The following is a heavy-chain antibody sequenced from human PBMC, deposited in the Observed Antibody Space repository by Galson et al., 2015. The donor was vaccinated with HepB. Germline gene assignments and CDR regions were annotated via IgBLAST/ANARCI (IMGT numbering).Heavy chain of an antibody. Sequence: SLRLSCAASGFSFRSYAMSWVRQAPGKGLEWVSSISGSGDSTYYTDSVKGRFTISRDNSKNTLYLQMNSLRAEDTAVYYCAKAGDYGTLGYFDYWGQGTLVTVSS. D-gene: IGHD4-17*01. CDR3: AKAGDYGTLGYFDY. CDR1: GFSFRSYA. J-gene: IGHJ4*02. V-gene: IGHV3-23*01. CDR2: ISGSGDST.